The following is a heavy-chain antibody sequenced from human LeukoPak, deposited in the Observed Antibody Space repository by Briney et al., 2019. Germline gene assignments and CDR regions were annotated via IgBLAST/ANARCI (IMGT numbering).Heavy chain of an antibody. CDR1: GYTFTSYG. Sequence: ASVKVSCKASGYTFTSYGISWVRQAPGQGLEWMGWISAYNGNTNYAQKFRGRVTMTEDTSTDTAYMELSSLRSEDTAVYYCATDLFTGTSTVDYWGQGTLVTVSS. D-gene: IGHD1-1*01. J-gene: IGHJ4*02. CDR2: ISAYNGNT. V-gene: IGHV1-18*01. CDR3: ATDLFTGTSTVDY.